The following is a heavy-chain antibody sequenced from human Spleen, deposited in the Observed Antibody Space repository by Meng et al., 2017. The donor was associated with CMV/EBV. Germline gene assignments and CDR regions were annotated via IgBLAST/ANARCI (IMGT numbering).Heavy chain of an antibody. CDR3: ARANSSSWGAFAMDV. CDR2: IYYSGST. V-gene: IGHV4-59*01. Sequence: SETLSLTCAVYGGSISSYYWSWIRQPPGKGLEWIGYIYYSGSTNYNPSLKSRVTISVDTSKNQFSLKLSSVTAADTAVYYCARANSSSWGAFAMDVWGQGTTVTVSS. D-gene: IGHD6-13*01. J-gene: IGHJ6*02. CDR1: GGSISSYY.